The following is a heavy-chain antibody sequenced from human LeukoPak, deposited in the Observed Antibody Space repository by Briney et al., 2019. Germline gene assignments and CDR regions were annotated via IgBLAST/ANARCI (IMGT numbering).Heavy chain of an antibody. CDR2: IKQDGSEE. V-gene: IGHV3-7*01. D-gene: IGHD2-21*02. CDR1: GFTFSSYW. Sequence: PGGSLRLSCAASGFTFSSYWMSWVRQAPGKGLEWVANIKQDGSEEYYVDSVKGRFTISRDNAKNSLYLQMNSLRAEDTAVYYCARHQVGGDWDFDYWGQGTLVTVSS. J-gene: IGHJ4*02. CDR3: ARHQVGGDWDFDY.